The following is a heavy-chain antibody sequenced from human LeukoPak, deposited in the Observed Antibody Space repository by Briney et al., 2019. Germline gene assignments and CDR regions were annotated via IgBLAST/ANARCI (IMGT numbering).Heavy chain of an antibody. Sequence: GGSLRLSCAASGLTFSRYAMSWVRQAPGKGLEWVSAISSSGDSTYYADSVKGRFTISRDNSKNTLYLQMNSLRAEDTAVYYCAKGPITIFEVPKFDSWGQGTLVTVSS. CDR2: ISSSGDST. CDR1: GLTFSRYA. J-gene: IGHJ4*02. CDR3: AKGPITIFEVPKFDS. D-gene: IGHD3-3*01. V-gene: IGHV3-23*01.